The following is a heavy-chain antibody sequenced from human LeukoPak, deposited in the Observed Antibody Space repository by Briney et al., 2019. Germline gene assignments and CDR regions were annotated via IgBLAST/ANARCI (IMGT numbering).Heavy chain of an antibody. CDR2: INPSGGST. CDR3: ARMLGSIDLVDTAMGALYYYYYGMDV. Sequence: GASVKVSCKASGYTFTSYYMHWVRQALGQGLEWMGIINPSGGSTSYAQKFQGRVTMTRDTSTSTVYMELSSLRSEDTAVYYCARMLGSIDLVDTAMGALYYYYYGMDVWGQGTTVTVSS. V-gene: IGHV1-46*01. D-gene: IGHD5-18*01. CDR1: GYTFTSYY. J-gene: IGHJ6*02.